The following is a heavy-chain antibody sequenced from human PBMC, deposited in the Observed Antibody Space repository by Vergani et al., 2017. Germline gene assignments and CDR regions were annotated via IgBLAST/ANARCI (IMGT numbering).Heavy chain of an antibody. CDR2: ISAYNGNT. J-gene: IGHJ4*02. Sequence: QVQLVQSGAEVKKPGASVKVSCKASGYTFTSYGISWVRQAPGQGLEWMGWISAYNGNTNYAQKLQCRVTMTTDTSTSTAYMELRSLRSDDTAVYYCARAGNGYYYDSSGGLFDYWGQGTLVTVSS. V-gene: IGHV1-18*04. CDR1: GYTFTSYG. CDR3: ARAGNGYYYDSSGGLFDY. D-gene: IGHD3-22*01.